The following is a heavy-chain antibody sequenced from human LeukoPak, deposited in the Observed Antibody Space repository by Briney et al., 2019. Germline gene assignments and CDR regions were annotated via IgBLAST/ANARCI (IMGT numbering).Heavy chain of an antibody. CDR3: ARDRERWPQLGYFDY. Sequence: ASVKVSCKASGYTFTSYYMHWVRQAPGQGLEWMGIINPSGGSTSYAQKFQGRVTMTRDTSTSTVYMELSSLRSEDTAVYYCARDRERWPQLGYFDYWGQGTLVTVSS. CDR1: GYTFTSYY. J-gene: IGHJ4*02. CDR2: INPSGGST. V-gene: IGHV1-46*01. D-gene: IGHD5-24*01.